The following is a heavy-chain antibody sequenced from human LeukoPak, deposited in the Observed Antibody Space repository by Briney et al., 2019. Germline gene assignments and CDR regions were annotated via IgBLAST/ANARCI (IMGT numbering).Heavy chain of an antibody. D-gene: IGHD3-9*01. CDR2: IYYSGST. CDR1: GGSISSSSYY. V-gene: IGHV4-39*01. J-gene: IGHJ4*02. Sequence: KPSETLSLTCTVSGGSISSSSYYWGWIRQPPGKGLEWIGSIYYSGSTYYNPSLKSRVTISVDTSKNQFSLKLSSVTAVDTAVYYCARPMDRGHYDILTGFDYWGQGTLVTVSS. CDR3: ARPMDRGHYDILTGFDY.